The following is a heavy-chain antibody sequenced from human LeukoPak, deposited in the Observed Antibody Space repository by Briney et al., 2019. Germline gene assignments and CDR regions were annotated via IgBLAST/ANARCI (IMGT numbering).Heavy chain of an antibody. CDR3: ARLRGGNGDSGGALDX. Sequence: GRSLRLSCAASGFTFTNYGMHWVRQAPGKGLEWVAVISYDGSNKYYADSVKGRFTISRDNSKNTLSLQMDSLRAEGTAVYYCARLRGGNGDSGGALDXXXQGTLVTVSS. V-gene: IGHV3-30*03. J-gene: IGHJ4*02. D-gene: IGHD4-17*01. CDR2: ISYDGSNK. CDR1: GFTFTNYG.